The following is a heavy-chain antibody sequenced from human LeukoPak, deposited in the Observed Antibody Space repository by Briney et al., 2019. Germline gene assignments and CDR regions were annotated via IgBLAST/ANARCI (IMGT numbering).Heavy chain of an antibody. D-gene: IGHD3-22*01. CDR1: GYTFTSYY. J-gene: IGHJ4*02. CDR2: INPSGGST. Sequence: ASVKVSCKASGYTFTSYYMHWVRQAPGQGLEWMGIINPSGGSTSYAQKFQGRVTMTRDTSTSTVYMELSSLRSEDTAVYYCARALSAPAYYYDSSGYYSENDYWGQGTLVTVSS. V-gene: IGHV1-46*01. CDR3: ARALSAPAYYYDSSGYYSENDY.